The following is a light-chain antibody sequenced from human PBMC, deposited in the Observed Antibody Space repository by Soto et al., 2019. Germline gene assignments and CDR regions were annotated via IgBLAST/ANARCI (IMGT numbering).Light chain of an antibody. Sequence: DIQLTQSPSSLSASVGDRVTITCRASQSISSYLNWYQQKPGKAPKLLIYAASSLQSGVPSRFSGSGSGTDFTLTISSLQPEDFATYYCQQSYSTPRGFGQGTKLDIK. CDR2: AAS. J-gene: IGKJ1*01. V-gene: IGKV1-39*01. CDR3: QQSYSTPRG. CDR1: QSISSY.